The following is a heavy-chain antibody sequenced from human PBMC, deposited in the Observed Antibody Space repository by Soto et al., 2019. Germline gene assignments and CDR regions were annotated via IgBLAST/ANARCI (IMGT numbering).Heavy chain of an antibody. V-gene: IGHV1-69*06. CDR1: GGTFSSLA. Sequence: QVQLVQSGAEVKKPGSSVKVSCKASGGTFSSLAISWVRQAPGQGLEWMGGLVPVFGTANYAQKFQDRVTITEDKYTSTSYMELSSMRSEDTAVYYCARSPGVFDYWGQVTLVTVSS. D-gene: IGHD3-10*01. CDR3: ARSPGVFDY. J-gene: IGHJ4*02. CDR2: LVPVFGTA.